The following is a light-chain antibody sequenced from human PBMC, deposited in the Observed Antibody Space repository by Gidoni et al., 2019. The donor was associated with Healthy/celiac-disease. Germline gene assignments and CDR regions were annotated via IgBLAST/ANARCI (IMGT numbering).Light chain of an antibody. Sequence: QSLLSQPPSASWTPGPRVTSPCSGSSSNIGSNTVNWYQQLPGTAPKLLIYSNNQRPSGVPDRFSGSKSGTSAPLAISGLQSEDEADYYCAAWDDSLNGRVFGGGTKLTVL. CDR3: AAWDDSLNGRV. CDR2: SNN. CDR1: SSNIGSNT. J-gene: IGLJ3*02. V-gene: IGLV1-44*01.